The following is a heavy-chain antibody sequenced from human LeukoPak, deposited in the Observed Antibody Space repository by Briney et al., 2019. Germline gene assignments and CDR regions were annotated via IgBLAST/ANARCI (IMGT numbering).Heavy chain of an antibody. D-gene: IGHD4-23*01. V-gene: IGHV3-21*01. CDR3: VADYGGSSGAFDI. J-gene: IGHJ3*02. Sequence: GSLRLSCTCSGFTLSSYAMNWVRRAPGQGLEWVSSISSSSSDIYYTDSVKGRFTISRDHAKNSLYLQMNSLRAEDRAVYYCVADYGGSSGAFDIWGQGTMVTVSS. CDR1: GFTLSSYA. CDR2: ISSSSSDI.